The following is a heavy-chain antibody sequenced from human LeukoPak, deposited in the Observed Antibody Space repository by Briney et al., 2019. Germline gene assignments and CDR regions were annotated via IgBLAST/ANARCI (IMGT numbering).Heavy chain of an antibody. Sequence: ASVKVSCKASGYTFTSYDINWVRQATGQGLEWMGWMNPNSGNTGYAQKFQGRVTMTRNTSISTAYMELSSLRSEDTAVYYCASPASNCSSTSCYAFDIWGQGTMVTVSS. D-gene: IGHD2-2*01. J-gene: IGHJ3*02. CDR1: GYTFTSYD. V-gene: IGHV1-8*01. CDR2: MNPNSGNT. CDR3: ASPASNCSSTSCYAFDI.